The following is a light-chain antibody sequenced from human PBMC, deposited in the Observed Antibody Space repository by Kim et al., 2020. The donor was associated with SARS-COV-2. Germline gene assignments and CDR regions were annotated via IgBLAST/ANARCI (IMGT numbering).Light chain of an antibody. CDR1: SSNIATNH. CDR2: GND. V-gene: IGLV1-51*01. J-gene: IGLJ2*01. CDR3: GTWDNSLSAVV. Sequence: GQKVTVSCSGSSSNIATNHVAGYQHLPGTAPKPLIYGNDERPSGIPDRFSGSKSGTSATLGITGLQTGDEAGYHCGTWDNSLSAVVFGGGTQLTVL.